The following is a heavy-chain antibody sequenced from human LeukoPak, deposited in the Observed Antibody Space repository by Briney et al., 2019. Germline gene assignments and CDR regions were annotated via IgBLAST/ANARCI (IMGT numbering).Heavy chain of an antibody. CDR1: GFTFSSYW. V-gene: IGHV3-7*01. CDR3: ARATRRYGDYQDYFDY. D-gene: IGHD4-17*01. Sequence: AGSLTLSCAAAGFTFSSYWMSWVRQAPGKGLEWVANIKQDGSKKYYVDSLKGRFTISRDNDKTLMYLQMNGLRAEDTGVYYCARATRRYGDYQDYFDYWGQGTLVTVSS. J-gene: IGHJ4*02. CDR2: IKQDGSKK.